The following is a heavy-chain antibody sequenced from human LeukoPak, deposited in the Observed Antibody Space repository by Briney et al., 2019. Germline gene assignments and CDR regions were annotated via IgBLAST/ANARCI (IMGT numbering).Heavy chain of an antibody. Sequence: SETLSLTCTVSGGSISSSSYYWGWIRQPPGKGLEWIGSIYHSGSTYYTPSLKSRVSISLDTSKNQFSLKLTSVTAADTAVYYCARGAMIGGVVYAPGEWGQGTLVTVSS. V-gene: IGHV4-39*07. CDR1: GGSISSSSYY. CDR3: ARGAMIGGVVYAPGE. CDR2: IYHSGST. J-gene: IGHJ4*02. D-gene: IGHD3-10*01.